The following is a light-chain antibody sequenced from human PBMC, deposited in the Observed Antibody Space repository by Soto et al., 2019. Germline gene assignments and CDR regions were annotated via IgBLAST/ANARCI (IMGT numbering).Light chain of an antibody. CDR2: ATS. J-gene: IGKJ1*01. V-gene: IGKV3-20*01. Sequence: EIVLTQSPGTLSLSPGERATLSCRASQSVSRTYLAWYQQKPVQAPRLLIYATSSRATGIPDRFSGSGSGTDFTLTISSLEPADFAVYYCQQYGRSGTFGQGTKVEIK. CDR3: QQYGRSGT. CDR1: QSVSRTY.